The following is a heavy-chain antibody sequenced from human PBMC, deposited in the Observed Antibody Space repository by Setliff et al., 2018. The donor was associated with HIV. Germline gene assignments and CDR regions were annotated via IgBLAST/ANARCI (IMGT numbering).Heavy chain of an antibody. CDR2: ISTYNGNT. CDR3: ARDEGASCGGDCYNHDAFDI. J-gene: IGHJ3*02. D-gene: IGHD2-21*02. Sequence: ASVKVSCKASGYTFTSYGINWVRQAPGQGLEWMGWISTYNGNTVYAQNLQGRITMTTDTSTSTVYMELRSLRSDDTAVCYCARDEGASCGGDCYNHDAFDIWGQGTKVTVSS. V-gene: IGHV1-18*01. CDR1: GYTFTSYG.